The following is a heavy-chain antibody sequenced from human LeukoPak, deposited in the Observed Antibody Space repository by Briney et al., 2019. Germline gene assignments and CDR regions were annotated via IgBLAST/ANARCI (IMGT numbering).Heavy chain of an antibody. CDR2: IYPGDSDT. CDR1: GYYFTNSW. D-gene: IGHD3-22*01. V-gene: IGHV5-51*01. Sequence: GESLKISGKASGYYFTNSWIGWVRQMPGKGLEWLGIIYPGDSDTRYSPSFEGQVTISADKSISTAYLQWSSLKASDTAMYFCATSGYGGNWFESWGQGTPVTVSS. CDR3: ATSGYGGNWFES. J-gene: IGHJ5*01.